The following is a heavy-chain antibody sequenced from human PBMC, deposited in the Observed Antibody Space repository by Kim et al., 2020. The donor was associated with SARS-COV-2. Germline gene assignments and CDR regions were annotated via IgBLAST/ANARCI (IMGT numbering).Heavy chain of an antibody. CDR3: ASHYGDYPPYYFDY. J-gene: IGHJ4*02. D-gene: IGHD4-17*01. V-gene: IGHV4-39*07. CDR1: GGSISSSSYY. CDR2: IYYSGST. Sequence: SETLSLTCTVSGGSISSSSYYWGWIRQPPGKGLEWIGSIYYSGSTYYNPSLKSRVTISVDTSKNQFSLKLSSVTAADTAVYYCASHYGDYPPYYFDYWGQGTLVTVSS.